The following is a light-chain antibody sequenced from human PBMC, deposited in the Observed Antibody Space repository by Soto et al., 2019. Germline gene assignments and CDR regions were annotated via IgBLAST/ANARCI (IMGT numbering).Light chain of an antibody. Sequence: ERVMTQSPATLSVSPGQKATLSCRASQTVSNNLAWYQQKAGQAARLLIYFATTRATGIPARFSGSGSGTEITHTISALQAEDYAVYYCQQYNEWPLTFGGGTKVETK. V-gene: IGKV3-15*01. CDR3: QQYNEWPLT. CDR2: FAT. J-gene: IGKJ4*01. CDR1: QTVSNN.